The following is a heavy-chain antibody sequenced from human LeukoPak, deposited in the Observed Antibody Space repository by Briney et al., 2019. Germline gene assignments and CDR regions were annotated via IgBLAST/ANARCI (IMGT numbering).Heavy chain of an antibody. Sequence: GGSLRLSCAASGFTFSTYSMNWVRQAPGKGLEWVSSITGRSSFIYYADSVKGRFTISRDNSKNPPRLQINNLRDEDTAVYYCARNYESSDYGYNWFDPWGQGTLVTVSS. J-gene: IGHJ5*02. CDR2: ITGRSSFI. V-gene: IGHV3-21*01. CDR3: ARNYESSDYGYNWFDP. CDR1: GFTFSTYS. D-gene: IGHD3-22*01.